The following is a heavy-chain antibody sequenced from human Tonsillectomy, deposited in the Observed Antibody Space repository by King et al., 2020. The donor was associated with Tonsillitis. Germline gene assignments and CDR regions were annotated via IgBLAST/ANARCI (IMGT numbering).Heavy chain of an antibody. V-gene: IGHV4-59*08. CDR2: IYYSGST. CDR1: GGSISSYY. J-gene: IGHJ5*02. CDR3: ARVSDIVATRFSWFDP. Sequence: QLQESGPGLVKPSETLSLTCTVSGGSISSYYWSWIRQPPGKGLEWIGYIYYSGSTNYNPSLTSRVTISVDTSKNQFSLKLRSVTAADTDVYSCARVSDIVATRFSWFDPWGQGTLVTVSS. D-gene: IGHD5-12*01.